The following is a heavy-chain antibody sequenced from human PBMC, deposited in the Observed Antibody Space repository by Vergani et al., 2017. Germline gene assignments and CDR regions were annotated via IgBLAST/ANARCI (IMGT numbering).Heavy chain of an antibody. CDR3: ARDRASFIDY. D-gene: IGHD3-10*01. CDR1: GGSIRSGSYY. Sequence: QVQLQESGPGLVKPSQTLSLTCTFSGGSIRSGSYYWSWIRQPAGKGLEWIGRIYTSGSTNYSPSLMDRVTISVDTSKKQFALKLSSVSAADTAVYYCARDRASFIDYWGQGTLVTVSS. CDR2: IYTSGST. V-gene: IGHV4-61*02. J-gene: IGHJ4*02.